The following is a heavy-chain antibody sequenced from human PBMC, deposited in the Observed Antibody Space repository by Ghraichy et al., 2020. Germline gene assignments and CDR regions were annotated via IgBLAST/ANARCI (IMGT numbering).Heavy chain of an antibody. Sequence: GSLRLSCAASGFTFSNYWMAWVRQAPGRGLEWVANIKPDGGETYFRDSVKGRFAIFRDNAKNSLYLQMNSLRAEDTALYYCARDAGLDYWGQGTLVTVSS. CDR3: ARDAGLDY. CDR1: GFTFSNYW. V-gene: IGHV3-7*03. J-gene: IGHJ4*02. CDR2: IKPDGGET.